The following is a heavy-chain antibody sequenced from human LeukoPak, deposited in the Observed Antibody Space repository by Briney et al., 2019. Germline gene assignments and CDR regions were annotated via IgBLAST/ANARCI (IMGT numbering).Heavy chain of an antibody. CDR2: IYYSGST. CDR1: GGSISSSSYY. CDR3: ARPSDDSSGFDAFDI. J-gene: IGHJ3*02. V-gene: IGHV4-39*01. Sequence: PSETLSLTCTVSGGSISSSSYYWGWIRQPPGKGLEWIGSIYYSGSTYYNPSLKSRVTISVDTSKNQFSLKLSSVTAADTAVYYCARPSDDSSGFDAFDIWGRGTMVTVSS. D-gene: IGHD3-22*01.